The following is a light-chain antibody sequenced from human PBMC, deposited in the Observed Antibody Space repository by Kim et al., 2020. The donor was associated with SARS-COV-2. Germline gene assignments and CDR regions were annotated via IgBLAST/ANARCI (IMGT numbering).Light chain of an antibody. CDR1: SSNIGSDY. CDR3: ASWDDSLV. V-gene: IGLV1-47*01. Sequence: GTPGQGVTISCSGSSSNIGSDYVYWYQQFPGTAPKLLIYKNNQRPSGVPARFSGSKSGTSASLAISGLRSEDEADYYCASWDDSLVFGGGTQLTVL. J-gene: IGLJ2*01. CDR2: KNN.